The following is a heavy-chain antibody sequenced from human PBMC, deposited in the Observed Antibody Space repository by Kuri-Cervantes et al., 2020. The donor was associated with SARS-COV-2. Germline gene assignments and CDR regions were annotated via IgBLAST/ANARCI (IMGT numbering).Heavy chain of an antibody. CDR3: ARPPSGYCSGGSCYSDYYYYGMDV. J-gene: IGHJ6*02. Sequence: GESLKISCKASGYTFTSYGISWVRQAPGQGLEWMGWISAYNGNTNYAQKLQGRVTMTTDTSTSTAYMELSSLRSEDTAVYYCARPPSGYCSGGSCYSDYYYYGMDVWGQGTTVTVSS. V-gene: IGHV1-18*01. CDR1: GYTFTSYG. D-gene: IGHD2-15*01. CDR2: ISAYNGNT.